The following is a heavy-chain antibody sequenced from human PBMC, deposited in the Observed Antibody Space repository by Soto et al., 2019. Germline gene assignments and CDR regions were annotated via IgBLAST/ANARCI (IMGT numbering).Heavy chain of an antibody. CDR2: INSDGGIT. V-gene: IGHV3-74*01. Sequence: EVQLVESGGGLVQPGGSLRLSCAASGFTFSNYWMHWVRQAPGKGLVWVSRINSDGGITNYADSVKGRFTISRDNAKNTLYLQMNSLRAEDTAVYYCAREGAVTFDYWGQGTLVTVSS. D-gene: IGHD4-17*01. CDR1: GFTFSNYW. J-gene: IGHJ4*02. CDR3: AREGAVTFDY.